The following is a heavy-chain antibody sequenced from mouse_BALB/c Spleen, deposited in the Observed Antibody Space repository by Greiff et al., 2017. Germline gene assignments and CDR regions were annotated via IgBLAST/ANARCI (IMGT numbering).Heavy chain of an antibody. CDR1: GFAFSSYD. CDR3: ARHVGGSGFAY. CDR2: ISSGGGST. J-gene: IGHJ3*01. D-gene: IGHD6-1*01. V-gene: IGHV5-12-1*01. Sequence: EVKLMESGGGLVKPGGSLKLSCAASGFAFSSYDMSWVRQTPEKRLEWVAYISSGGGSTYYPDTVKGRFTISRDNAKNTLYLQMSSLKSEDTAMYYCARHVGGSGFAYWGQGTLVTVSA.